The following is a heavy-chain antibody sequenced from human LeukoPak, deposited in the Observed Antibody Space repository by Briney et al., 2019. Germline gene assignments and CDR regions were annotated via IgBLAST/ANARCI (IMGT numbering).Heavy chain of an antibody. Sequence: SETLSLTCTVSGGSISSYYWSWIRQPAGKGLEWIGRIYTSGSTNYNPSLKSRVTISVDTSKNQFSLKLSSVTAADTAVYYCARSLRYLGASDYWGQGTLVTVSS. J-gene: IGHJ4*02. D-gene: IGHD3-9*01. CDR3: ARSLRYLGASDY. V-gene: IGHV4-4*07. CDR1: GGSISSYY. CDR2: IYTSGST.